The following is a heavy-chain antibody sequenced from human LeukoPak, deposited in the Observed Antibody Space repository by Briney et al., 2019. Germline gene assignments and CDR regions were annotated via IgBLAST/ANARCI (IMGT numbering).Heavy chain of an antibody. CDR1: GGSISSSNYY. J-gene: IGHJ5*02. D-gene: IGHD6-13*01. Sequence: NPSETLSLTCTVSGGSISSSNYYWTWIRQPPGKGLEWIGTIYYSGNNYHNPSLKSRVTISVDTSKNQFSLKLSSVTAADTAVYYCARQASSSWFARFDPWGQGTLVTVSP. V-gene: IGHV4-39*01. CDR3: ARQASSSWFARFDP. CDR2: IYYSGNN.